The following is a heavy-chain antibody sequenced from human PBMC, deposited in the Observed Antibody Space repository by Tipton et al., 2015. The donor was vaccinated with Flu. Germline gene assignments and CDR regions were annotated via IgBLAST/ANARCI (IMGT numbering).Heavy chain of an antibody. CDR2: INHSGST. V-gene: IGHV4-34*01. Sequence: LRLSCAVYGGSFSGCYWSWIRQPPGKGLEWIGEINHSGSTNYNPSLKSRVTISVDTSKNQFSLKLSSVTAADTAVYYCARGRGNYDFWSGYPLGAFDYWGQGTLVTVSS. J-gene: IGHJ4*02. CDR3: ARGRGNYDFWSGYPLGAFDY. CDR1: GGSFSGCY. D-gene: IGHD3-3*01.